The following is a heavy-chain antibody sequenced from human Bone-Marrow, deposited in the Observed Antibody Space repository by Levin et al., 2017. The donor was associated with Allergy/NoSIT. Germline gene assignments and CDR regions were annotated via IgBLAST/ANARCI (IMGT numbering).Heavy chain of an antibody. D-gene: IGHD2-15*01. J-gene: IGHJ5*02. CDR3: ARGLGYCSGGSCYSRWFDP. CDR2: IIPIFGTA. Sequence: SVKVSCKASGGTFSSYAISWVRQAPGQGLEWMGGIIPIFGTANYAQKFQGRVTITADESTSTAYMELSSLRSEDTAVYYCARGLGYCSGGSCYSRWFDPWGQGTLVTVSS. CDR1: GGTFSSYA. V-gene: IGHV1-69*13.